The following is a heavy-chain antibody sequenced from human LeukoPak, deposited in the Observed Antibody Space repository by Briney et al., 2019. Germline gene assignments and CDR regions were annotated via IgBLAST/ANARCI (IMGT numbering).Heavy chain of an antibody. D-gene: IGHD2-15*01. CDR3: VRISCTGSRCKPYSYYDMDV. CDR1: GFTFNTHG. J-gene: IGHJ6*02. Sequence: QSGGSRRLSCAASGFTFNTHGMHWVRQAPGKGLEWVAVTWYDGSISYYSDSVKGRFIISRDNSKNTLYLQMNSLRAEDTAVYYCVRISCTGSRCKPYSYYDMDVWGQGTTVTVSS. V-gene: IGHV3-33*01. CDR2: TWYDGSIS.